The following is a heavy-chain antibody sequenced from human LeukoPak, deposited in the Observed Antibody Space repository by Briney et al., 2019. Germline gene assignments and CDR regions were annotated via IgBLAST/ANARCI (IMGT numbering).Heavy chain of an antibody. J-gene: IGHJ4*02. CDR2: IKQDGREK. V-gene: IGHV3-7*03. CDR1: GFTFSNYW. Sequence: GGSLRLSCAASGFTFSNYWMSWVRQAPGKGLEWVANIKQDGREKYFVDSVKGRFTIYRDNSKNSLYLQMNSLRAEDTAVYYCAKGRVVGATNRPFDYWGQGTLVTVSS. D-gene: IGHD2-15*01. CDR3: AKGRVVGATNRPFDY.